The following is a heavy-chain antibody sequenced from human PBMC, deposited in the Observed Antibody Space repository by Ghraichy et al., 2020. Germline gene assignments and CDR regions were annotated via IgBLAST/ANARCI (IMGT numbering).Heavy chain of an antibody. CDR3: ARDQQLDKNWFDP. J-gene: IGHJ5*02. D-gene: IGHD6-13*01. CDR1: GYTFTGYY. V-gene: IGHV1-2*02. CDR2: INPNSGGT. Sequence: ASVKVSCKASGYTFTGYYMHWVRQAPGQGLEWMGWINPNSGGTNYAQKFQGRVTMTRDTSISTAYMELSRLRSDDTAVYYCARDQQLDKNWFDPWGQGTLVTVSS.